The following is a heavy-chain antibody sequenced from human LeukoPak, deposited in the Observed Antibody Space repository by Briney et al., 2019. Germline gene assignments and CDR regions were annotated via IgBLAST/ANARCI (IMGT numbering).Heavy chain of an antibody. J-gene: IGHJ4*02. V-gene: IGHV4-30-2*01. D-gene: IGHD6-19*01. CDR2: IYHSGST. Sequence: SETLSLTCAVSGGSISSGGYSWSWIRQPPGKGLKWIGYIYHSGSTYYNPSLKSRVTISVDTSKNQFSLKLSSVTAADTAVYYCARVYFHSSGWYYFDYWGQGTLVTVSS. CDR1: GGSISSGGYS. CDR3: ARVYFHSSGWYYFDY.